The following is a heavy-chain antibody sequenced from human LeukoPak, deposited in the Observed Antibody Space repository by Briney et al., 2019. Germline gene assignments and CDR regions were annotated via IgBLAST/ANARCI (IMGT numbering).Heavy chain of an antibody. CDR1: GGSISSYY. CDR2: IYYSGST. D-gene: IGHD5-18*01. J-gene: IGHJ4*02. Sequence: SETLSLTCTVSGGSISSYYWSWIRQPPGKGPEWIGYIYYSGSTNYNPSLKSRVTISVDTSKNQFSLKLSSVTAADTAVYYCARDSSYGIDYWGQGTLVTVSS. V-gene: IGHV4-59*01. CDR3: ARDSSYGIDY.